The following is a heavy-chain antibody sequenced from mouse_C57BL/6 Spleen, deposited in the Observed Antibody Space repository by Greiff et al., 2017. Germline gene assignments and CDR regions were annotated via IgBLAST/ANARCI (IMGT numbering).Heavy chain of an antibody. Sequence: VQLQQPGAELVRPGSSVKLSCKASGYTFTSYWMDWVKQRPGQGLEWIGNIYPSDSETHYNQKFKDKATLTVDKSSSTAYMQLSSLTSEDSAVYYFARGGYYDHGGFAYWGQGTLVTVSA. J-gene: IGHJ3*01. CDR2: IYPSDSET. D-gene: IGHD2-4*01. CDR1: GYTFTSYW. CDR3: ARGGYYDHGGFAY. V-gene: IGHV1-61*01.